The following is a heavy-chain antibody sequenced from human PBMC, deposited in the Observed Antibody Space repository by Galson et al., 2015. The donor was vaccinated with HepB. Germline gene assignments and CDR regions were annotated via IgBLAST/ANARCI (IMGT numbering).Heavy chain of an antibody. V-gene: IGHV4-34*01. Sequence: TLSLTCAVYGGSLSGYYWSWIRQPPGKGLEWIGEINHSGSTNYNPSLKSRLTISVDTSKSQFSLSLISVTAADTAVYFCARFHGISITGQFDYWGQGILVTVSS. CDR3: ARFHGISITGQFDY. J-gene: IGHJ4*02. CDR2: INHSGST. CDR1: GGSLSGYY. D-gene: IGHD3-3*01.